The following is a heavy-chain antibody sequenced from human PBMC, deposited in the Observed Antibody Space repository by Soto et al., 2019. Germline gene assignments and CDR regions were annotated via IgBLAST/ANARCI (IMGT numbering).Heavy chain of an antibody. J-gene: IGHJ6*02. V-gene: IGHV1-2*04. CDR2: INPNSGGT. Sequence: RASVKVSCKASGYTFTGYYMHWVRQAPGQGLEWMGWINPNSGGTNYAQKFQGWVTMTRDTSISTAYMELSRLRSDDTAVYYCARDGEQQLVPNYYYYGMDVWGQGTTVTVSS. CDR1: GYTFTGYY. D-gene: IGHD6-13*01. CDR3: ARDGEQQLVPNYYYYGMDV.